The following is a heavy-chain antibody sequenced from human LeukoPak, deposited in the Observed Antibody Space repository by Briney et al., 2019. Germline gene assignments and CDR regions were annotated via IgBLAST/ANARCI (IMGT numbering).Heavy chain of an antibody. V-gene: IGHV3-7*01. J-gene: IGHJ6*02. Sequence: GGSLRLSCAASGFTFSSYWMSWVRQAPGKGLEWVANIKQDGSEKYYVDSVKGRFTISRDNAKNSLYLQMNSLSAEDTAVYYCARGSYGSGSYSNYYYYGMDVWGQGTTVTVSS. CDR1: GFTFSSYW. D-gene: IGHD3-10*01. CDR2: IKQDGSEK. CDR3: ARGSYGSGSYSNYYYYGMDV.